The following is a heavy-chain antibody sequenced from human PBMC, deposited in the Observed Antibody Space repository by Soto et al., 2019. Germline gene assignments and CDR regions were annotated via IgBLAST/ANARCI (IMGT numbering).Heavy chain of an antibody. J-gene: IGHJ4*02. CDR2: VNTDGSIT. CDR1: GFSFSNCW. Sequence: EVQLVESGGGLVQPGGSLRLSCAASGFSFSNCWMHWVRQAPGKGPVWVSCVNTDGSITSYADSVKGRFTISRDNAKNTLYLQIHSLRAEDTAVYYCARNFNDDVPNWGQGTLVTVSS. V-gene: IGHV3-74*01. D-gene: IGHD2-8*01. CDR3: ARNFNDDVPN.